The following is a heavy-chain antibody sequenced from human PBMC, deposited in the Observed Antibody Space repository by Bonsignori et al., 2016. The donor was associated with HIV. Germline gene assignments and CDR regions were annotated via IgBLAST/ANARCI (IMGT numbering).Heavy chain of an antibody. V-gene: IGHV1-2*02. D-gene: IGHD6-25*01. CDR2: INPNVGDI. CDR1: GFTFTGAY. J-gene: IGHJ4*02. CDR3: ARASGYRPGLQRFDY. Sequence: ASVKVSCKTSGFTFTGAYIHWLRQAPGQGLEWVGWINPNVGDINYSQKFKGRVTMTRDTSTSTAFMELSRLTFDDTAFYFCARASGYRPGLQRFDYWGQGTPVTVFS.